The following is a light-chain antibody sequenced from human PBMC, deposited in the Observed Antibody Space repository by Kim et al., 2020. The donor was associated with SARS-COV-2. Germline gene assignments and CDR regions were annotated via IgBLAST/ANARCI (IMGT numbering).Light chain of an antibody. CDR1: RSISNN. J-gene: IGKJ1*01. Sequence: SVSAGERATFSCRASRSISNNLAWFQQRPGQAPRLLIYGASSRAIGISDRFSGSGAGTEFTLTISSLQSEDFGVYYCQQYDYWPTFGQGTKVDIK. CDR3: QQYDYWPT. CDR2: GAS. V-gene: IGKV3-15*01.